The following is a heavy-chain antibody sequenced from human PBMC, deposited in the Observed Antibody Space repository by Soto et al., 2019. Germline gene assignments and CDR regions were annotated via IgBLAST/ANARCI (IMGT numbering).Heavy chain of an antibody. V-gene: IGHV1-8*01. CDR2: MNPNSGNT. J-gene: IGHJ4*02. CDR3: ARGKGDGYTILRAFYSPGGSKLSLDY. Sequence: GASVKISCKASGYTFTSYDINWVRQATGQGLEWMGWMNPNSGNTGYAQKFQGRVTMTRNTSISTAYMELSSLRSEDTAVYYCARGKGDGYTILRAFYSPGGSKLSLDYWGQGTLVTVSS. CDR1: GYTFTSYD. D-gene: IGHD5-12*01.